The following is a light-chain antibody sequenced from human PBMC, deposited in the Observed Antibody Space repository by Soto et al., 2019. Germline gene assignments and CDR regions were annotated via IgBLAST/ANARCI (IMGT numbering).Light chain of an antibody. CDR2: KAS. Sequence: DIQMTQSPSTLSASVGDRFTITCRASQSVSSWLAWYQQKPGKAPKLLIYKASTLQSGVSSRFSGSGSGTEFTLTISSLQPDDFATYFCQQYYTYSTFGQGTRLEIK. V-gene: IGKV1-5*03. CDR3: QQYYTYST. J-gene: IGKJ5*01. CDR1: QSVSSW.